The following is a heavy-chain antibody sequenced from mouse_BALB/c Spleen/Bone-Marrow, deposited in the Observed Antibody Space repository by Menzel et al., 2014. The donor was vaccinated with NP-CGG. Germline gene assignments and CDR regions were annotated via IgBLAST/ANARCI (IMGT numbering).Heavy chain of an antibody. J-gene: IGHJ2*01. Sequence: EVQLQQSGPGLVKPSQSLSLPCTVTGYSITSDYAWNWIRQFPGNKLEWMGYISYSGSTSYNPSLKSRISITRDTSKNQFFLQLNAVTTEDTATYYCARTTTAVSHFDYWGQGTTLTVSS. D-gene: IGHD1-1*01. CDR2: ISYSGST. CDR3: ARTTTAVSHFDY. V-gene: IGHV3-2*02. CDR1: GYSITSDYA.